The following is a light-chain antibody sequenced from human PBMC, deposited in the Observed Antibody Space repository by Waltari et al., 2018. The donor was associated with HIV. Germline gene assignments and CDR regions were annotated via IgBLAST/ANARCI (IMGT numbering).Light chain of an antibody. CDR1: QSVSRY. CDR2: DAS. CDR3: QQQSNWPLT. Sequence: EIVLTQSPATLSLSPGERATLSCRASQSVSRYFAWYQQKPGQAPRPLNYDASNRATGIPARFSGSGSGTDFTLTISSLEPEDFALYYCQQQSNWPLTFGGGTNVEIK. V-gene: IGKV3-11*01. J-gene: IGKJ4*01.